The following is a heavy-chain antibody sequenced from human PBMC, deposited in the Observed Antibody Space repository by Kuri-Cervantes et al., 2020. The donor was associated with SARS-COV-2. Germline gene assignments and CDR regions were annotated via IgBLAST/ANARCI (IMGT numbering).Heavy chain of an antibody. D-gene: IGHD3-9*01. CDR3: AREAGYYDMLLTPSYYYYYYGMDV. Sequence: ASVKVSCKASGYTFTSYYMHWVRQAPGQGLEWMGIINPSGGSTSCAQKFQGRVTMTRDTSTSTVYMELSSLRSEDTAVYYCAREAGYYDMLLTPSYYYYYYGMDVWGQGTTVTVSS. V-gene: IGHV1-46*01. J-gene: IGHJ6*02. CDR1: GYTFTSYY. CDR2: INPSGGST.